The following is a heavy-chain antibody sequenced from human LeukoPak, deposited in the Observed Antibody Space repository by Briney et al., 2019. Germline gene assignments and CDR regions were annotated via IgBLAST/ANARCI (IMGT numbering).Heavy chain of an antibody. CDR1: GYTFTYYY. V-gene: IGHV1-2*02. J-gene: IGHJ4*02. Sequence: GASVKVPCKVSGYTFTYYYIHWVRQAPGQGLEWMGWINPNSGGTNYAQKFQGRVTMTRDTSINTAYLELNRLTSDDTALYYCAGYTNNWYLGGYWGQGTLVAVSS. CDR3: AGYTNNWYLGGY. CDR2: INPNSGGT. D-gene: IGHD6-13*01.